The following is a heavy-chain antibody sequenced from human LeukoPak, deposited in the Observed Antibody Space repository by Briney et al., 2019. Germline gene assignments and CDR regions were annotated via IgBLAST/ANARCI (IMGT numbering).Heavy chain of an antibody. CDR3: ARAPAYRGGDCYYFDY. V-gene: IGHV1-69*13. D-gene: IGHD2-21*02. CDR2: IIPIFGTA. CDR1: GGTFSSYA. J-gene: IGHJ4*02. Sequence: SVKVSCEASGGTFSSYAISWVRQAPGQGLEWMGGIIPIFGTANYAQKFQGRVTITADESTSTAYMELSSLRSEDTAVYYCARAPAYRGGDCYYFDYWGQGTLVTVSS.